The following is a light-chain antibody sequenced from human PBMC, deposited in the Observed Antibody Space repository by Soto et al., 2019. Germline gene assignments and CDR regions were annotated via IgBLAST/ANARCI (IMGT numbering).Light chain of an antibody. V-gene: IGLV1-47*01. CDR2: RNN. Sequence: QSVLTQPLSASGTPGQGVTISCSGSTSNIGSNYVYWYQQLPGTAPELLIYRNNQRPSGVPDRFSGSKSGTSASLAISGLRSDDEADYFCATWDDSLNGFYVFGTGTKVTVL. CDR3: ATWDDSLNGFYV. J-gene: IGLJ1*01. CDR1: TSNIGSNY.